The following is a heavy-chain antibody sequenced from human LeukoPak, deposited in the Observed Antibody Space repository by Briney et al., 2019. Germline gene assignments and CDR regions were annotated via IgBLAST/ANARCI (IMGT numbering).Heavy chain of an antibody. CDR2: IKGDGNT. J-gene: IGHJ1*01. CDR1: GFTFSSYW. CDR3: ARAPSEIGGYYPEYFRH. D-gene: IGHD3-22*01. Sequence: GGSLRLSCAASGFTFSSYWMHWVRQAPGKGLVWVSRIKGDGNTNYADSVKGRFAISRDNAKNTVSLQMNSLRAEDTGVYYCARAPSEIGGYYPEYFRHWGQGTLVTVSS. V-gene: IGHV3-74*01.